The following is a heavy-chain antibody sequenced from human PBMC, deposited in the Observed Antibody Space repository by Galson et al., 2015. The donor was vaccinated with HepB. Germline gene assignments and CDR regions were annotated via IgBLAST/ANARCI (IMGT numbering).Heavy chain of an antibody. J-gene: IGHJ3*02. V-gene: IGHV7-4-1*02. CDR1: GGTFSSYA. CDR3: ARAGSGWKDAFDI. Sequence: SVKVSCKASGGTFSSYAMNWVRQAPGQGLEWMGWINTNTGNPTYAQGFTGRFVFSLDTSVSTAYLQISSLKAEDTAVYYCARAGSGWKDAFDIWGQGTMVTVSS. D-gene: IGHD6-19*01. CDR2: INTNTGNP.